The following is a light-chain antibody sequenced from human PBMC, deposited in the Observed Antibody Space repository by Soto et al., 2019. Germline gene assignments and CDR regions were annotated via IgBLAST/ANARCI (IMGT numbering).Light chain of an antibody. V-gene: IGLV3-21*02. CDR1: NIGSKS. CDR3: QVWDTSSDHVV. CDR2: DDS. J-gene: IGLJ2*01. Sequence: SYELTQPPSVSVAPGQTARITCGRDNIGSKSVQWYQQKPGQAPVLVVYDDSDRPSGIPERFSGSDSGNTATLTISRVEAGDEDDCYCQVWDTSSDHVVFGGGTKLTVL.